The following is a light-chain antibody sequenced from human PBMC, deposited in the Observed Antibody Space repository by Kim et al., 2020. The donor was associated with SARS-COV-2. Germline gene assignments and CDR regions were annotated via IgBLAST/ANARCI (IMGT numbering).Light chain of an antibody. J-gene: IGLJ3*02. Sequence: VSPGHTASIPCAGVKLGDKYACWYQQKPGQSPMLVIYQDTKRPSGIPERFSGSNSGNTATLTISGTQAMDEADYYCQAWDSSTVVFGGGTQLTVL. CDR3: QAWDSSTVV. V-gene: IGLV3-1*01. CDR1: KLGDKY. CDR2: QDT.